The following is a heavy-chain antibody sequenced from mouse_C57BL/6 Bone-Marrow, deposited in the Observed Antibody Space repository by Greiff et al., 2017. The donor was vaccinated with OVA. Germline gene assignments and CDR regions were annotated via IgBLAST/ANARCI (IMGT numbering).Heavy chain of an antibody. CDR2: IYPENGDT. CDR1: GFNIKDDY. Sequence: VHVKQSGAELVRPGASVKLSCTASGFNIKDDYMHWVKQRPEQGLEWIGWIYPENGDTEYASKFQGKATITADTSSNTAYLQLSSLTSEDTAVYYCTTHYQFAYWGQGTLVTVSA. D-gene: IGHD1-2*01. V-gene: IGHV14-4*01. CDR3: TTHYQFAY. J-gene: IGHJ3*01.